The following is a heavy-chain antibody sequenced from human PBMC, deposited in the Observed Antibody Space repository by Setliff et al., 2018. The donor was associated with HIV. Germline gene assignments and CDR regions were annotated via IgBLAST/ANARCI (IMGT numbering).Heavy chain of an antibody. Sequence: SETLSLTCTVSGGSISSGNYYWNWIRQPAGKGLEWIGHIYASGSTNYNPSLKSRVTISVDTSKNHFSLKLSSVTAADTAVYYCARGLGIAAAGSRRQDNWFDPWGQGSLVTVSS. D-gene: IGHD6-13*01. J-gene: IGHJ5*02. V-gene: IGHV4-61*09. CDR2: IYASGST. CDR3: ARGLGIAAAGSRRQDNWFDP. CDR1: GGSISSGNYY.